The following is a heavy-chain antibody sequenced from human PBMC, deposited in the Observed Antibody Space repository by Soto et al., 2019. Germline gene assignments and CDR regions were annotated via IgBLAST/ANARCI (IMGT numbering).Heavy chain of an antibody. Sequence: PGGCLGLGCAACGFSVRSYAMHWVCKAPGKGLEWVAVISYDGSNKYYADSVKGRFTISRDNSKNTLYLQMNSLRAEDTAVYYCARELFSAKSYYYYYGMDVWGQGTTVTVSS. D-gene: IGHD2-21*01. CDR1: GFSVRSYA. V-gene: IGHV3-30-3*01. CDR3: ARELFSAKSYYYYYGMDV. CDR2: ISYDGSNK. J-gene: IGHJ6*02.